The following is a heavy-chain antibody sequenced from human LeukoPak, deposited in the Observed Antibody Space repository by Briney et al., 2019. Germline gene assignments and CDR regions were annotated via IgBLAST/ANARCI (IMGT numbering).Heavy chain of an antibody. J-gene: IGHJ4*02. CDR1: GFTISSNY. CDR2: IYSGGST. Sequence: PGGSPRLSCAASGFTISSNYMSWVRQAPGKGLEWVSVIYSGGSTYYADSVKGRFTISRDNSKNTLYLQMNSLRAEDTAVYYCARAQVDYGDSYYFDYWGQGTLVTVSS. V-gene: IGHV3-53*01. CDR3: ARAQVDYGDSYYFDY. D-gene: IGHD4-17*01.